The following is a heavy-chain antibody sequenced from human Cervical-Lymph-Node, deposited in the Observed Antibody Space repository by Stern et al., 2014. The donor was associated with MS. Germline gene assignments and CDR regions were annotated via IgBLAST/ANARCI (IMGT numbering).Heavy chain of an antibody. CDR3: VRDRSTFDDSPDI. CDR2: IIPIVDVK. D-gene: IGHD3-9*01. CDR1: GGTFASNT. J-gene: IGHJ3*02. Sequence: QDQLVQSGAEMKKPGSSVKVSCRASGGTFASNTISWVRQAPGQGLQWMGRIIPIVDVKNYAQKFQGRVTITADRSTNTAYMDLRSLTPEDTAVYYCVRDRSTFDDSPDIWGQGTKITVSS. V-gene: IGHV1-69*04.